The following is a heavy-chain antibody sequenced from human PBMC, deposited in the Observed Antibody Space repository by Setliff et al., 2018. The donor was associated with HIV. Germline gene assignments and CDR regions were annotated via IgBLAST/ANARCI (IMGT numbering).Heavy chain of an antibody. CDR1: GFLFHTYW. D-gene: IGHD1-26*01. CDR2: IKEDGSEK. CDR3: ARDRYSGSSTDY. J-gene: IGHJ4*02. V-gene: IGHV3-7*01. Sequence: GGSLRLSCAASGFLFHTYWMSWVRQAPGKGLEWVANIKEDGSEKYYVDSVKGRFTISRDNVENSLYLQMNSLRAEDTAVYYCARDRYSGSSTDYWGQGTLVTVSS.